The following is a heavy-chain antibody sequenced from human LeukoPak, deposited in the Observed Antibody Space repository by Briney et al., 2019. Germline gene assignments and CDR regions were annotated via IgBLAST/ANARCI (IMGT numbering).Heavy chain of an antibody. CDR2: IWYDGSNK. CDR1: GFTFSSYG. Sequence: GGSLRLSCSASGFTFSSYGMHWVRQAPGKGLEWVAVIWYDGSNKYYADSVKGRFTISRDNSKNTLYLQMNSLRGEDTAVYYCARDRGHFDYFDYWGQGTLVTVSS. D-gene: IGHD3-10*01. CDR3: ARDRGHFDYFDY. V-gene: IGHV3-33*01. J-gene: IGHJ4*02.